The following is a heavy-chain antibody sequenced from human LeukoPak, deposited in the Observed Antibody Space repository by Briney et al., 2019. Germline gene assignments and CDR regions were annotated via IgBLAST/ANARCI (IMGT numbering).Heavy chain of an antibody. CDR2: LSGSGSST. J-gene: IGHJ3*01. CDR3: AKEMATIRAFDF. CDR1: GFPFSPQA. D-gene: IGHD5-24*01. Sequence: PGGSLRLPCAASGFPFSPQAMRWVRQAPGKGLEGVSVLSGSGSSTYYADSVKGRFTISRDNSKNTLYLQMNSLRAEDTAVYYCAKEMATIRAFDFWGQGTMVTVSS. V-gene: IGHV3-23*01.